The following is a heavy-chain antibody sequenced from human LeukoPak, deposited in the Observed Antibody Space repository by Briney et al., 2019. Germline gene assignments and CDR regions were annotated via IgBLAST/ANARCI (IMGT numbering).Heavy chain of an antibody. CDR2: INPNSSNR. J-gene: IGHJ5*02. V-gene: IGHV1-8*02. Sequence: ASVKVSCKASGYTFNNYAINWVRQAPGQGLEWMGWINPNSSNRGYAQKFQGRVTMTRNTSTSTAYMELSSLRSEDTAVYYCARVEGAQYSSGWLNWFDPWGQGTLVTVSS. CDR1: GYTFNNYA. CDR3: ARVEGAQYSSGWLNWFDP. D-gene: IGHD6-19*01.